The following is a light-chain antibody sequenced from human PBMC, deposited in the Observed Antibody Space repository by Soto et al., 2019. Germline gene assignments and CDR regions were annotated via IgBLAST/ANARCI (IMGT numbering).Light chain of an antibody. Sequence: EIVLTQSPGTLSLSPGERATLSCRASQSVSSSYLAWYQQKPGQAPRLLIYGASSRATGIPDRFGGSGSGTDFTLTISRLEPEVFAVYYCQQYGSSPGYTFGQGTKLEIK. CDR3: QQYGSSPGYT. CDR2: GAS. CDR1: QSVSSSY. J-gene: IGKJ2*01. V-gene: IGKV3-20*01.